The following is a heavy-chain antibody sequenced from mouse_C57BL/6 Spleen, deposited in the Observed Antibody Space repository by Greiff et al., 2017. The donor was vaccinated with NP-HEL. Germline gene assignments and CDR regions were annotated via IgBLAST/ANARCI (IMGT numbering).Heavy chain of an antibody. CDR2: IYPGDGDT. D-gene: IGHD1-1*01. J-gene: IGHJ2*01. CDR3: ARSSPITTVASLDY. V-gene: IGHV1-82*01. CDR1: GYAFSSSW. Sequence: VQLQQSGPELVKPGASVKISCKASGYAFSSSWMNWVKQRPGKGLEWIGRIYPGDGDTNYNGKFKGKATLTADKSSSTAYMQLSSLTSEDSAVYFCARSSPITTVASLDYWGQGTTLTVSS.